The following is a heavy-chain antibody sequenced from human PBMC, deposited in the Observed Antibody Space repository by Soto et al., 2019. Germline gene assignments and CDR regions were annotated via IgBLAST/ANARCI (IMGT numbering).Heavy chain of an antibody. D-gene: IGHD3-3*01. J-gene: IGHJ4*02. CDR2: MNPNSGNT. CDR1: GYTFTSYD. V-gene: IGHV1-8*01. CDR3: AIPSTGTIFGLVIGLDY. Sequence: ASVKVSCKASGYTFTSYDINWVRQATGQGLEWMGWMNPNSGNTGYAQKFQGRVTMTRNTSISTAYMELSSLRSEDTAVYYCAIPSTGTIFGLVIGLDYWGQGTLVTVSS.